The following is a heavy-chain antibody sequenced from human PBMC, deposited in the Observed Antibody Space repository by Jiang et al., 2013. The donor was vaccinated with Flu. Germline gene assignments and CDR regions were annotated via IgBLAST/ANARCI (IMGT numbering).Heavy chain of an antibody. CDR2: IYPSGNT. D-gene: IGHD6-19*01. J-gene: IGHJ6*02. V-gene: IGHV4-4*01. CDR3: VRNRWAGGMDV. Sequence: GLVKPGETLSLTCVVSGGSVNSSNWWAWVRQPPGKTLEWIGEIYPSGNTNYNPSLRSRLTLSVDMSLNHFSLILTSVTAADTAVYFCVRNRWAGGMDVWGRGTVVTVSS. CDR1: GGSVNSSNW.